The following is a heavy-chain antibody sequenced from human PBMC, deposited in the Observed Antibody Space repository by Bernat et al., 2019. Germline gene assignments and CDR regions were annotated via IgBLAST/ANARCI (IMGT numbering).Heavy chain of an antibody. CDR2: INPSGGST. Sequence: LVQSGADVKKPGASVKVSCKASGYTFTSYFIHWVRQAPGQGLEWMGLINPSGGSTNYAQKFQGRVTMTRDTSTSTVYMELSSLRSEDTAVYYCARVRAGYTYGYDYWCQGTLVTVSS. V-gene: IGHV1-46*03. D-gene: IGHD5-18*01. CDR3: ARVRAGYTYGYDY. CDR1: GYTFTSYF. J-gene: IGHJ4*02.